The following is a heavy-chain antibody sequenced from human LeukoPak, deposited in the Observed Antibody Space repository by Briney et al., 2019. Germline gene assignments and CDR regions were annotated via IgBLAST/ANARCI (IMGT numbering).Heavy chain of an antibody. D-gene: IGHD3-10*01. J-gene: IGHJ4*02. CDR3: ARGSGFGGGGVWHPLDY. V-gene: IGHV1-8*01. CDR2: MNPNSGNT. Sequence: ASVKVSCKASGYTFTSYDINWVRQATGQGLEWMGWMNPNSGNTGYAQKFQGRVTMTRNTSVSTAYMELSSLRSEDTAVYYCARGSGFGGGGVWHPLDYWGQGTLVTVSS. CDR1: GYTFTSYD.